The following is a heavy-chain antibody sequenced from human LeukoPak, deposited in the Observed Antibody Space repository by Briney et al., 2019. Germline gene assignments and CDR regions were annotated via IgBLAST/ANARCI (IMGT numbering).Heavy chain of an antibody. J-gene: IGHJ6*03. V-gene: IGHV3-23*01. CDR2: ISGSGGST. D-gene: IGHD3-10*01. Sequence: GGSLRLSCAASGFTFSSYGMSWVRQAPGKGLEWVSAISGSGGSTYYADSVKGRFTISRDNSKNTLYLQMNSLRAEDTAVYYCAKEGVWFGELYYMDVWGKGTTVTISS. CDR3: AKEGVWFGELYYMDV. CDR1: GFTFSSYG.